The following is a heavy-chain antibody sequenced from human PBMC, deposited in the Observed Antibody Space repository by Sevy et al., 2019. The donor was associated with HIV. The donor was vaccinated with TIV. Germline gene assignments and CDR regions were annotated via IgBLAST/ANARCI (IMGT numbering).Heavy chain of an antibody. CDR1: GGSIRPYY. D-gene: IGHD6-6*01. J-gene: IGHJ4*02. CDR3: ARLSLDTAARPHYFDY. CDR2: IYYSGST. V-gene: IGHV4-59*08. Sequence: SETLSLTCTVSGGSIRPYYWSWIRQPPGKGLEWIGYIYYSGSTNYNPSLKSRVTISVYMSKNQFSLRLSSVTAADTAVYYWARLSLDTAARPHYFDYWGQGTLVTVSS.